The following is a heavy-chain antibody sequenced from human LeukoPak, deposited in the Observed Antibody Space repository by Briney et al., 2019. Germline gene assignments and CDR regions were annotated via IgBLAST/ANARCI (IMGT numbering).Heavy chain of an antibody. J-gene: IGHJ4*02. Sequence: GGSLRLSCVASGFTFSSYGMHWVRQAPGKGLEWVAVISYDGSSKYYADSVKGRFTISRDNSKNTLYLQMNSLRAEDTAVYYCAKVRSPNIVVDGLFDYWGQGTLVAVSS. CDR2: ISYDGSSK. V-gene: IGHV3-30*18. CDR3: AKVRSPNIVVDGLFDY. CDR1: GFTFSSYG. D-gene: IGHD3-22*01.